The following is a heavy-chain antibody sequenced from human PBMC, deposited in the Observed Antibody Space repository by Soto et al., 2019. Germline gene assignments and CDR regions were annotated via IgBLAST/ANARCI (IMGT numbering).Heavy chain of an antibody. D-gene: IGHD3-16*02. CDR1: GGTFNTYA. CDR3: TRSIGSGGVIGGFDY. J-gene: IGHJ4*02. Sequence: ASVKVSCKASGGTFNTYAMNWLRQSPGQGLEWMGGIIPMFDTPRYAQKFQGRVTITVDESTTTAYMELSSLRSDDTAVYYCTRSIGSGGVIGGFDYWGQGTLVTVSS. CDR2: IIPMFDTP. V-gene: IGHV1-69*13.